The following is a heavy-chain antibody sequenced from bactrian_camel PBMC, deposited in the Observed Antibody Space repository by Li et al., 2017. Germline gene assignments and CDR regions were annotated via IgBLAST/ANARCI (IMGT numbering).Heavy chain of an antibody. V-gene: IGHV3S1*01. CDR3: TKAGIDCSGGYCSIRAPDLA. CDR2: IYTREGNT. Sequence: VQLVESGGGSVQTGGSLRLSCAAPGYTSSSNCVAWFRQGTGAEREGVAQIYTREGNTFCADSVKGRFTISRDNAKNTLYLQLNSLKTEDTAMYYCTKAGIDCSGGYCSIRAPDLARGQGTQVTVS. CDR1: GYTSSSNC. J-gene: IGHJ4*01. D-gene: IGHD2*01.